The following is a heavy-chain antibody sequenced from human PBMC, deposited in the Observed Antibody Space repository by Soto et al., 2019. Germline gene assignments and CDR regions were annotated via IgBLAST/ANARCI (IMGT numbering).Heavy chain of an antibody. D-gene: IGHD5-12*01. Sequence: GGSLRLSCAASGFTFSSYGMHWVRQAPGKGLEWVAVISYDGSNKYYADSVKGRFTISRDNSKNTLYLQMNSLRAEDTAVYYCAKVPVVATVGYYFDYWGQGTLVTVSS. V-gene: IGHV3-30*18. CDR1: GFTFSSYG. J-gene: IGHJ4*02. CDR2: ISYDGSNK. CDR3: AKVPVVATVGYYFDY.